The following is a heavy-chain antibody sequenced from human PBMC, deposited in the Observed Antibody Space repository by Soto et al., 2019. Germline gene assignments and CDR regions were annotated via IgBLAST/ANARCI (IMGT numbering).Heavy chain of an antibody. J-gene: IGHJ6*02. CDR3: AKAQSWNYEGVAYGMDV. CDR2: ISYDGSNK. Sequence: GGSLRLSCAASGFTFSSYGMHWVRQAPGKGLEWVAVISYDGSNKYYADSVKGRFTISRDKSKNTLYLQMNSLRAEDTAVYYCAKAQSWNYEGVAYGMDVWGQGTTVTVSS. CDR1: GFTFSSYG. V-gene: IGHV3-30*18. D-gene: IGHD1-7*01.